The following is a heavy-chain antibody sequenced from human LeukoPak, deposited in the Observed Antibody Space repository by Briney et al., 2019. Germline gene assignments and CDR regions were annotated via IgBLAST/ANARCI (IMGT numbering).Heavy chain of an antibody. D-gene: IGHD3-10*01. V-gene: IGHV3-30*18. Sequence: GRSLRLSCAASGFTFSSYGMHWVRQAPGKGLEWVAVISYDGSNKYYVDSVKGRFTISRDNSKNTLYLQMNSLRAEDTAVYYCAKEVERVLWFGEYDAFDIWGQGTMVPVSS. CDR3: AKEVERVLWFGEYDAFDI. CDR1: GFTFSSYG. CDR2: ISYDGSNK. J-gene: IGHJ3*02.